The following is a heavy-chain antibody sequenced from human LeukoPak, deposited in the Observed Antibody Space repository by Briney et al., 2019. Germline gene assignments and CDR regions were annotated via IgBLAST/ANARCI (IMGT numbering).Heavy chain of an antibody. CDR1: GFAFSTTA. J-gene: IGHJ4*02. V-gene: IGHV3-23*01. D-gene: IGHD1-1*01. Sequence: GGSLRLSCVGSGFAFSTTAMSWVRQAPGKGLEWVSAIGGNGATYYADSVKGRFTISRDNAKNSLYLQMNSLRAEDTAFYYCAREAYNAFDYWARGTLVTVSS. CDR3: AREAYNAFDY. CDR2: IGGNGAT.